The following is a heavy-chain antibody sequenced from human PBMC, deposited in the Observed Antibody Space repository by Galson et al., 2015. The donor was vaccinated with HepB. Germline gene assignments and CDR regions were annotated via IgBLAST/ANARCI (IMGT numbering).Heavy chain of an antibody. D-gene: IGHD2-2*02. CDR1: GFTFSSYG. CDR3: AKLGYCSSTSCYKEPFDY. V-gene: IGHV3-30*18. J-gene: IGHJ4*02. CDR2: ISYDGSNK. Sequence: SLRLSCAASGFTFSSYGMHWVRQAPGKGLEWVAVISYDGSNKYYADSVKGRFTISRDNSKNTLYLQMNSLRAEDTAVYYCAKLGYCSSTSCYKEPFDYWGQGTLVTVSS.